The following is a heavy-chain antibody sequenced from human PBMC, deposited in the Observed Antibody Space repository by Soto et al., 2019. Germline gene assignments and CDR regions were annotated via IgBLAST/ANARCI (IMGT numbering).Heavy chain of an antibody. CDR1: GGSISSYY. D-gene: IGHD3-9*01. V-gene: IGHV4-59*01. Sequence: PSETLSLTCTVSGGSISSYYWSWIRQPPGKGLEWIGYIYYSGSTNYNPSLKSRVTISVDTSKNQFSLKLSSVTAADTAVYYCARYNYDILTGYPKSTFNYYCYMDVWGKGTTVTVSS. CDR2: IYYSGST. CDR3: ARYNYDILTGYPKSTFNYYCYMDV. J-gene: IGHJ6*03.